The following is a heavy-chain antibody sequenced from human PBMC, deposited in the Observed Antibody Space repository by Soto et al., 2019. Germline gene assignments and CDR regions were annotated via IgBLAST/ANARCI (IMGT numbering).Heavy chain of an antibody. V-gene: IGHV1-46*01. D-gene: IGHD3-10*01. Sequence: GASVKVSCKASGYTFTSYYMHWVRQAPGQGLEWKGIINLSGGSTSYAQKIQGRVTMTRDTSTSTVYMELSSLRSEDTAVYFFASDEPLLWFGELTPGFGMDVWGQGTTVTVSS. CDR2: INLSGGST. CDR3: ASDEPLLWFGELTPGFGMDV. CDR1: GYTFTSYY. J-gene: IGHJ6*02.